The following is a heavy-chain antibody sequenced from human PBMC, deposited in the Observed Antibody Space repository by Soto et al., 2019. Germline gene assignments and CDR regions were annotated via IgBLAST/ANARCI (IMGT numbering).Heavy chain of an antibody. J-gene: IGHJ2*01. D-gene: IGHD2-15*01. CDR2: ISSSSSTI. CDR3: ARVYRSTVVTVYFDL. Sequence: PGGSLRLSCAASGFTFSSYSMNWVRQAPGKGLEWVSYISSSSSTIYYADSVKGRFTISRDNSKNTLNLQMNSLRAEDTAVYYCARVYRSTVVTVYFDLWGRGTLVTVSS. V-gene: IGHV3-48*01. CDR1: GFTFSSYS.